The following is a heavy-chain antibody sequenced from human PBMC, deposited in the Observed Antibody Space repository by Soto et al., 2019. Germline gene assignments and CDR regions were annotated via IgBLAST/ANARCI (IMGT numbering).Heavy chain of an antibody. CDR3: ATKRGKATFGPLDF. V-gene: IGHV1-2*04. D-gene: IGHD3-3*01. CDR2: INPDSGAT. CDR1: GYTFTGYQ. Sequence: ASVKVSCKTSGYTFTGYQMHWVRQAPGRGLEWMGWINPDSGATNYAQSFQGWVTMTRDTSITSAYMELSRLTSDDTAVYYCATKRGKATFGPLDFWGQGTLVTVSS. J-gene: IGHJ4*02.